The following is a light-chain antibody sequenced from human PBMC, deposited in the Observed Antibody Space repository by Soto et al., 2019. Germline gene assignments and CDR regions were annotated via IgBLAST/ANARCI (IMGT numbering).Light chain of an antibody. CDR3: QQYNNWPLT. J-gene: IGKJ4*01. Sequence: EIVMTQSPATLSVSPGERATLSCRASQSISSNLAWYQQRPGQAPRLLVYGASTRAPGFPARFSGSGSGTEFTLTSSSLQSEDFEVYYCQQYNNWPLTCGGGTNVEIK. CDR2: GAS. V-gene: IGKV3-15*01. CDR1: QSISSN.